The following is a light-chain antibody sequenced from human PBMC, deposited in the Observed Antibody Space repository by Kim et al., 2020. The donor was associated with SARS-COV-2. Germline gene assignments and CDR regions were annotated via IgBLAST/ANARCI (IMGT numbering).Light chain of an antibody. CDR2: RNN. V-gene: IGLV1-47*01. J-gene: IGLJ3*02. Sequence: GQRVTISCSGSSSNIETNYVYWYQQVPGTAPKLLINRNNQRPSGVPDRFSGSKSGTSASLAISGLRSEDEADYYCATWDDSLSGWVFGGGTQLTVL. CDR1: SSNIETNY. CDR3: ATWDDSLSGWV.